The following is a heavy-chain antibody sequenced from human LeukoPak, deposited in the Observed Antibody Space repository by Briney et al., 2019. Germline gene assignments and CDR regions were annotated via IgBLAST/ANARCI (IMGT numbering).Heavy chain of an antibody. D-gene: IGHD2-8*02. CDR3: SKAPLGACAGAVCYYLDV. Sequence: GGSLRLSCTASGFSISHYAMSWVRQAPGKGLEWVSADTSSTTSTYYASSVRGRFTISRDNSMNTLYLQMNSLRADDTAVYYCSKAPLGACAGAVCYYLDVWGKGTTVIVSS. V-gene: IGHV3-23*01. CDR1: GFSISHYA. CDR2: DTSSTTST. J-gene: IGHJ6*03.